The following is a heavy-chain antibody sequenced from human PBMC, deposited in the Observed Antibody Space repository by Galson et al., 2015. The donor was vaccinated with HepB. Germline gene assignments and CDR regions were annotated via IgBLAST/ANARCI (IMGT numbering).Heavy chain of an antibody. J-gene: IGHJ4*02. CDR1: GFTFSSYW. CDR3: ARGGPYYDFWSGYLGGPNEFDY. Sequence: CAASGFTFSSYWMHWVRQAPGKGLVWVSRINSDGSSTSYADSVKGRFTISRDNAKNTLYLQMNSLRAEDTAVYYCARGGPYYDFWSGYLGGPNEFDYWGQGTLVTVSS. V-gene: IGHV3-74*01. CDR2: INSDGSST. D-gene: IGHD3-3*01.